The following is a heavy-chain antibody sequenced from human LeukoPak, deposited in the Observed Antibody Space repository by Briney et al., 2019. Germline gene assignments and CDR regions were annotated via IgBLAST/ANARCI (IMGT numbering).Heavy chain of an antibody. V-gene: IGHV4-39*07. CDR2: IHYSGST. J-gene: IGHJ5*02. D-gene: IGHD5-24*01. Sequence: SEALSLTCSVSGGSINSSDFYWGWIRQSPGKGLEWIASIHYSGSTNYNPSLKSRVTISVDTSKNQFSLKLSSVTAADTAVYYCARGFQQMATITGFNLWGQGILVTVSS. CDR1: GGSINSSDFY. CDR3: ARGFQQMATITGFNL.